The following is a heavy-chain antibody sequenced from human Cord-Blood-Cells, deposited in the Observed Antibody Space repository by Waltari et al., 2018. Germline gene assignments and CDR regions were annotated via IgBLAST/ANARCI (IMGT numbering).Heavy chain of an antibody. J-gene: IGHJ4*02. V-gene: IGHV1-2*02. CDR3: ARAWYSSSWYDY. D-gene: IGHD6-13*01. CDR1: GYTFTGYY. CDR2: INPNSGGT. Sequence: QVQLVQSGAEVKKPGASVKVACKASGYTFTGYYIPWVRQAPGQGLEWMGWINPNSGGTNYAQKFQGRVTMTRDTSISTAYMELSRLRSDDTAVYYCARAWYSSSWYDYWGQGTLVTVSS.